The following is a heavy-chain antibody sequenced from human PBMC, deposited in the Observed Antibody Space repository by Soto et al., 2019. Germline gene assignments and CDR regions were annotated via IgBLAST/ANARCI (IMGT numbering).Heavy chain of an antibody. V-gene: IGHV1-69*01. CDR2: IIPIFGTA. CDR3: ARDGPLDGYNHDI. Sequence: QVQLVQSGAEVKKPGSSVKVSCKASGGTFSSYAISWVRQAPGQGLEWMGGIIPIFGTANYAQKFQGRVTITADEYTSTAYMELSRLRSEDSAVYYWARDGPLDGYNHDIWGQGTLVTASA. D-gene: IGHD5-12*01. J-gene: IGHJ4*02. CDR1: GGTFSSYA.